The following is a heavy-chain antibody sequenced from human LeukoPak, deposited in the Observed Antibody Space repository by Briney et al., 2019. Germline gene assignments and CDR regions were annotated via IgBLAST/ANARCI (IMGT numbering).Heavy chain of an antibody. J-gene: IGHJ5*02. D-gene: IGHD5-24*01. CDR1: GGSISSYY. Sequence: TASETLSLTCTVSGGSISSYYWSWIRQPPGKGLEWIGDVYYSGSTNSNPSLKSRVTISVDTSKNQFSLKLSSVTAADTAVYYCARGVYKFDPWGQGTLVTVSS. CDR2: VYYSGST. V-gene: IGHV4-59*01. CDR3: ARGVYKFDP.